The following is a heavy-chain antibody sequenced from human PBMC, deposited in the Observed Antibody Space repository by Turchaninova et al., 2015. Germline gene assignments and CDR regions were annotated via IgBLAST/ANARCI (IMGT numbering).Heavy chain of an antibody. CDR1: GYSISGGYF. Sequence: QVQLQESGPGLVKPSETLSPTCAVSGYSISGGYFGGWIRQPPGRGVDWIGSIHHSGKTYHNPSLKSRVTMSVDTSKNQFSMKLSSVTAADTAVYYCARSFAGALGNHFDYWGQGTLVTVSS. CDR3: ARSFAGALGNHFDY. V-gene: IGHV4-38-2*01. D-gene: IGHD7-27*01. J-gene: IGHJ4*02. CDR2: IHHSGKT.